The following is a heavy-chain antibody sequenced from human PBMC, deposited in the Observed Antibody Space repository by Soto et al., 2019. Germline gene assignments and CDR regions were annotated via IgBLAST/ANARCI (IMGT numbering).Heavy chain of an antibody. CDR3: ATRSGGSSPRAFDI. Sequence: VQLLESGGGLVQPGGSLRLSCAASGFTFSSYGMHWVRQAPGKGLEWVAVISYDGSNKYYADSVKGRFTISRDNSKNTLYLQMNSLRAEDTAVYYCATRSGGSSPRAFDIWGQGTMVTVSS. J-gene: IGHJ3*02. CDR1: GFTFSSYG. V-gene: IGHV3-30*03. D-gene: IGHD2-15*01. CDR2: ISYDGSNK.